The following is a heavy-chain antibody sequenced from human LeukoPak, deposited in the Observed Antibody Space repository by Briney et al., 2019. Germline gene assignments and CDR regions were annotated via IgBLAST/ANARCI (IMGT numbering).Heavy chain of an antibody. D-gene: IGHD3-10*01. Sequence: GASVKVSCKASGYTFTSYYMHWVRQAPGQGLEWMGIINPSGGSTSYAQKFQGRVTMTRDTSTSTVYMELSSLRSEDTAVYYCARSAYFRHYFDYWGQGTLVTASS. CDR1: GYTFTSYY. CDR2: INPSGGST. J-gene: IGHJ4*02. V-gene: IGHV1-46*01. CDR3: ARSAYFRHYFDY.